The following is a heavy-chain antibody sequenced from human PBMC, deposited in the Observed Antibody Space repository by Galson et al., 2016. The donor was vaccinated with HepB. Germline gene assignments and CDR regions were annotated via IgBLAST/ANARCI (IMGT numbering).Heavy chain of an antibody. CDR2: DSVHGGRK. Sequence: SLRLSCAASGFTFNKYGMHWVRQAPGKGLEWVAADSVHGGRKWYADSVKGRFTISRDNPNNMLFLQMSSLRADDTAVYYCAKRHEYCPPVGCSVDYWDQGTLVSVSS. CDR1: GFTFNKYG. J-gene: IGHJ4*02. D-gene: IGHD2/OR15-2a*01. CDR3: AKRHEYCPPVGCSVDY. V-gene: IGHV3-30*18.